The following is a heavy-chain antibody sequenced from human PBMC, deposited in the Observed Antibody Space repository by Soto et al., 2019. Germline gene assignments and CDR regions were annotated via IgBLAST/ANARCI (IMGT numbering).Heavy chain of an antibody. V-gene: IGHV1-69*02. CDR1: GGTFSSYT. D-gene: IGHD2-21*02. Sequence: QVQLVQSGAEVKKPGSSVNVSCKASGGTFSSYTISWVRQAPGQGLEWMGRIIPILGIANYAQKFQGRVTITADKSTSTAYMELSSLRSADTAVYYCARDDGLAYCGGDCYSWGQGTLVTVSS. CDR2: IIPILGIA. J-gene: IGHJ4*02. CDR3: ARDDGLAYCGGDCYS.